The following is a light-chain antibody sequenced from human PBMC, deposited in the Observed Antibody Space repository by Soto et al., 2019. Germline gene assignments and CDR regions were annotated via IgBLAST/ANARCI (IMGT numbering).Light chain of an antibody. CDR2: EVS. CDR3: TSYTTTSAVI. V-gene: IGLV2-14*01. Sequence: QSVLSQPASVSGSPGQSITISCTGTSSDIGRYNYVSWYQQHPGMAPQLLIYEVSDRPSGVSNRFSGSKSGNTASLTISGLQAEDVADYFCTSYTTTSAVIFGGGTKLTVL. CDR1: SSDIGRYNY. J-gene: IGLJ2*01.